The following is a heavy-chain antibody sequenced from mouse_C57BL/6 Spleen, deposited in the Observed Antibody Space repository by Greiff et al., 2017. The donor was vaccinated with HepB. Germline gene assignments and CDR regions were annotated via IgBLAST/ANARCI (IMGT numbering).Heavy chain of an antibody. J-gene: IGHJ4*01. D-gene: IGHD1-1*01. V-gene: IGHV5-17*01. CDR2: ISSGSSTI. CDR1: GFTFSDYG. Sequence: EVMLVESGGGLVKPGGSLKLSCAASGFTFSDYGMHWVRQAPEKGLEWVAYISSGSSTIYYADTVKGRFTISRDNAKNTLFLQMTSLRSEDTAMYYCARRCTTVVATYYYAMDYWGQGTSVTVSS. CDR3: ARRCTTVVATYYYAMDY.